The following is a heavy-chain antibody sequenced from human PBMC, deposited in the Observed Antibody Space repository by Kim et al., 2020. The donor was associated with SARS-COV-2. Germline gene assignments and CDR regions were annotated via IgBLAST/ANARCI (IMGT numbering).Heavy chain of an antibody. CDR1: GGSISSYY. Sequence: SETLSLTCTVSGGSISSYYWSWIRQPPGKGLEWIGYIYYSGSTNYNPSLKSRVTISVDTSKNQFSLKLSSVTAADTAVYYCARVGCSGGSCYGEFHFDYWGQGTLVTVSS. D-gene: IGHD2-15*01. V-gene: IGHV4-59*01. CDR3: ARVGCSGGSCYGEFHFDY. CDR2: IYYSGST. J-gene: IGHJ4*02.